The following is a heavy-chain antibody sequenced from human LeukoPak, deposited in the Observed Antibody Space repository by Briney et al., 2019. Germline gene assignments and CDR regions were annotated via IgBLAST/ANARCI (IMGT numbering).Heavy chain of an antibody. CDR2: INPNSGGT. J-gene: IGHJ4*02. V-gene: IGHV1-2*06. Sequence: ASVEVSCKASGYTLTDYYMHWVRQAPGQGLEWMGRINPNSGGTNYAQKFQGRVTMTRDTSISTVYMELSRLRSDDTAVYYCARVGYYESSGYYEYWGQGTLVTVSS. D-gene: IGHD3-22*01. CDR3: ARVGYYESSGYYEY. CDR1: GYTLTDYY.